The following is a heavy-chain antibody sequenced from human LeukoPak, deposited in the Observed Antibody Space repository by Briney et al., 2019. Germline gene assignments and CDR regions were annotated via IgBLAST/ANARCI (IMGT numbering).Heavy chain of an antibody. Sequence: GSLRLSCAASGFTFSSFWMHWVRQVPGKGLVWVSGLNSDGSTTGYADSVRGRFTISRDNAKNTLYLQMNSLRAEDTAVYYCAALDHGHDYWGQGTLVTVSS. V-gene: IGHV3-74*01. CDR1: GFTFSSFW. CDR3: AALDHGHDY. CDR2: LNSDGSTT. J-gene: IGHJ4*02.